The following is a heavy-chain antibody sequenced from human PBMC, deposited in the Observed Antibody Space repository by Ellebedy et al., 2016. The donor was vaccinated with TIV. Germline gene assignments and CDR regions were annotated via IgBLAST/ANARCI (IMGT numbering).Heavy chain of an antibody. D-gene: IGHD6-19*01. CDR3: ARDPWLVIDY. Sequence: GESLKISCAASGFTFEEYGMSWVRQAPGKGLEWVSAISYNGESTTYADSVKGRFTISRDNAKNSLFLQMKSLRVEDTALYYCARDPWLVIDYWGQGILVTVSS. CDR2: ISYNGEST. J-gene: IGHJ4*02. CDR1: GFTFEEYG. V-gene: IGHV3-20*04.